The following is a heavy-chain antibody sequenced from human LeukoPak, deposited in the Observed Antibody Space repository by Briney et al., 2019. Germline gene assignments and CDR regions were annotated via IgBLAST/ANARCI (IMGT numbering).Heavy chain of an antibody. V-gene: IGHV3-20*04. D-gene: IGHD3-3*01. CDR3: ARVGWGRYDFWGGYLY. Sequence: GGSLRLSCAASGFTFDDYGMSWVRQAPGKGLEWVSGINWNGGSTGYADSVKGRFTISRDNAKNSLYLQMNSLRAEDTALYYGARVGWGRYDFWGGYLYWGQGTLVTVSS. CDR1: GFTFDDYG. CDR2: INWNGGST. J-gene: IGHJ4*02.